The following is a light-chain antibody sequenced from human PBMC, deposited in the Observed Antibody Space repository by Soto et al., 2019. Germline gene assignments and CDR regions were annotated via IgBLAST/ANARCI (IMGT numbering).Light chain of an antibody. V-gene: IGKV3-11*01. J-gene: IGKJ1*01. CDR3: HQRQSWPRT. Sequence: EIVLTQSPATLSSFPGDRVTLSCRASQYINTRLAWYQHRPGQAPRLLIYQTSIRAAGIPARFSASGTGTGFTLTISDVQPEDFAVYYCHQRQSWPRTFGQGTKV. CDR2: QTS. CDR1: QYINTR.